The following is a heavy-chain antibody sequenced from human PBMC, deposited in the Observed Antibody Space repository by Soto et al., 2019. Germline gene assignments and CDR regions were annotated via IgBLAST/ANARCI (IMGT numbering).Heavy chain of an antibody. Sequence: QVQVVQSGAEVKKPGSSVKVSCKASGGSFSNYGISWVRQAPGQGLEWMGGIIPVFGTPHYAQKFQDNVTITANESASTVYMEVSSLTSEDTAVYYCARGDATKIIVTTYYGLDVWGQGTTVTVSS. CDR2: IIPVFGTP. D-gene: IGHD3-22*01. V-gene: IGHV1-69*12. CDR3: ARGDATKIIVTTYYGLDV. J-gene: IGHJ6*02. CDR1: GGSFSNYG.